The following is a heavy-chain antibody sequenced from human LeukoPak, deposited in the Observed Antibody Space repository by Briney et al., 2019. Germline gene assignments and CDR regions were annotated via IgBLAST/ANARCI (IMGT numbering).Heavy chain of an antibody. Sequence: PGGSLRLSCAASGFTFSSYGMHWVRQAPGKGLEWVAVISYDGSNKYYADSVKGRFTISRDNPKNTLYLQMNSLRAEDTALYHCARAVYYDFWSGSPDDAFDIWGQGTMVTVSS. J-gene: IGHJ3*02. CDR1: GFTFSSYG. V-gene: IGHV3-30*03. CDR3: ARAVYYDFWSGSPDDAFDI. CDR2: ISYDGSNK. D-gene: IGHD3-3*01.